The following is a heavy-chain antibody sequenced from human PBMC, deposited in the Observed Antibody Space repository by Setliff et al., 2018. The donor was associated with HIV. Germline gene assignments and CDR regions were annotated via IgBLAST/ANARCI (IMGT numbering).Heavy chain of an antibody. V-gene: IGHV4-39*01. J-gene: IGHJ6*03. D-gene: IGHD3-10*01. CDR2: INYRGNT. Sequence: SETLSLTCIVSGGSFSSSSYSWGWIRLPPGKGLEWIGSINYRGNTYYNPSLKSRAAISVDTSKNQISLKLSSVTAADTAVYYCASLDGSESPYIYYYYMDVWGKGTAVTVSS. CDR1: GGSFSSSSYS. CDR3: ASLDGSESPYIYYYYMDV.